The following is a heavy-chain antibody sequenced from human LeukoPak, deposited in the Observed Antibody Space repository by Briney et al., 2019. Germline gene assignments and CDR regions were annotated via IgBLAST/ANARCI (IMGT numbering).Heavy chain of an antibody. V-gene: IGHV1-3*01. Sequence: ASVKVSCRASGYTFINYAINWGRQAPGQRPEWMGWINAGNGNTRYSQKFQGRITITRDTSASTAYMELSSLTSEDTAVYYCARGPRAAADDYWGQGTLVTVSS. CDR2: INAGNGNT. D-gene: IGHD6-13*01. CDR3: ARGPRAAADDY. CDR1: GYTFINYA. J-gene: IGHJ4*02.